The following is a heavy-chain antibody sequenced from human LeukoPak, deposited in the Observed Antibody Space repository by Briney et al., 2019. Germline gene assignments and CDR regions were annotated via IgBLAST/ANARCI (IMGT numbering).Heavy chain of an antibody. CDR3: AGYYTLRPFDY. D-gene: IGHD3-3*01. V-gene: IGHV3-53*01. CDR2: IYSGGST. CDR1: GFTVSSNY. Sequence: GGSLRLSCAASGFTVSSNYMSWVRQAPGKGLEWVSVIYSGGSTYYADSVKGRFTISRDNSKNTLYLQMNSPRAEDTAVYYCAGYYTLRPFDYWGQGTLVTVSS. J-gene: IGHJ4*02.